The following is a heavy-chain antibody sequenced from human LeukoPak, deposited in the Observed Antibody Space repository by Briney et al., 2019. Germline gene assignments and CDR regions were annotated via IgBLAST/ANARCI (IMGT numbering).Heavy chain of an antibody. CDR2: ITHRGST. V-gene: IGHV4-34*01. D-gene: IGHD3-10*01. J-gene: IGHJ5*02. CDR3: SRRGQRLGRWFDP. Sequence: SETLSLTCAVFGGSFTDYYWSWIRQPPGKGLEWIGEITHRGSTNYKSSLKSRVTISVDTSKNQFSLKLTSVTAADTAIYYCSRRGQRLGRWFDPWGQGTLVTVSS. CDR1: GGSFTDYY.